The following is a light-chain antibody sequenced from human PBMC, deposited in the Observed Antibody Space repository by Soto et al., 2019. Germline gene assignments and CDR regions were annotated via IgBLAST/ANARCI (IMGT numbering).Light chain of an antibody. V-gene: IGKV3-20*01. J-gene: IGKJ3*01. CDR1: QTVSSNY. Sequence: EIVLTQSPGTLSLSPGATATLSCRASQTVSSNYLAWFQQKSGQAPRLLIYGASSRATGIPARFSGSGSGTDFTLTITRREPEDFAVYYCHHDGKSPLYTFGHGNKVYLK. CDR3: HHDGKSPLYT. CDR2: GAS.